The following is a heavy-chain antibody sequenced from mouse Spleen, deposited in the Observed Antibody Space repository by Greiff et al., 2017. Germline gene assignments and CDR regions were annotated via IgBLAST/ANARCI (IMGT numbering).Heavy chain of an antibody. CDR2: ISSGGGNT. Sequence: EVKLVESGGGLVKLGGSLKLSCAASGFTFSSYAMSWVRQTPEKRLEWVATISSGGGNTYYPDSVKGRFTISRDNAKNTLYLQMSSLKSEDTAMYYCARLHYGSSYDWYFDVWGAGTTVTVSS. CDR3: ARLHYGSSYDWYFDV. CDR1: GFTFSSYA. V-gene: IGHV5-9*04. D-gene: IGHD1-1*01. J-gene: IGHJ1*01.